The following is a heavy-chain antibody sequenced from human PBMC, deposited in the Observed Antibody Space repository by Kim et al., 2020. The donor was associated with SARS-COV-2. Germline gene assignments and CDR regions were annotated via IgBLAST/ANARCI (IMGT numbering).Heavy chain of an antibody. V-gene: IGHV3-33*01. CDR2: IWNDGSHK. CDR3: ARRGRTGGPKDLRYFDWLTDY. D-gene: IGHD3-9*01. CDR1: GFIFSSYG. J-gene: IGHJ4*02. Sequence: GGSLRLSCAASGFIFSSYGMHWVRQAPGKGLEWLAVIWNDGSHKFYADSVKGRFTISRDNSKNTVYLQMNSLRGEDTAVYFCARRGRTGGPKDLRYFDWLTDYWGQGTLVTVSS.